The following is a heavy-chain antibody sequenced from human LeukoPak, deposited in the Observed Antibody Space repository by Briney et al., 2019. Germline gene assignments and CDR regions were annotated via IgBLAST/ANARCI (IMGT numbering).Heavy chain of an antibody. CDR1: GGSFSGYY. CDR2: INHSGST. CDR3: ARVTAMVTRYFDY. V-gene: IGHV4-34*01. J-gene: IGHJ4*02. D-gene: IGHD5-18*01. Sequence: SETLSLTCAVYGGSFSGYYWSWIRQPPGKGLEWIGEINHSGSTNYNPSLKSRVTISVDTSKNQFSLKLSSVTAADTAVYYCARVTAMVTRYFDYWGQGTLVTVSS.